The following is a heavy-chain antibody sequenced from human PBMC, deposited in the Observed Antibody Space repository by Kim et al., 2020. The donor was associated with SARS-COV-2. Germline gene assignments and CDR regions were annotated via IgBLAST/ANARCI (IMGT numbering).Heavy chain of an antibody. CDR3: ARVPERGYSGYVDF. D-gene: IGHD5-12*01. CDR2: INHSGST. CDR1: GGSFTGYY. J-gene: IGHJ4*02. Sequence: SETLSLTCAVYGGSFTGYYWNWIRQPPGKGLEWIGEINHSGSTNYNPSLKSRVTVSVDTSKNQFSLKVNSVTAVDTAVYYCARVPERGYSGYVDFWGQGILVTVSS. V-gene: IGHV4-34*01.